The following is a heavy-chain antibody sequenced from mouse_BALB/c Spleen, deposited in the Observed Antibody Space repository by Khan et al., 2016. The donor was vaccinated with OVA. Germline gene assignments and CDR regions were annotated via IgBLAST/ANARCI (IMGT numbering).Heavy chain of an antibody. V-gene: IGHV2-6*02. CDR3: ARNTHKITTGMDY. D-gene: IGHD2-4*01. CDR2: IWSDGKT. Sequence: QVQLKESGPGLVAPSQSLSITCTVSGFSLTSYGVHWVRQPPGKGLEWLVVIWSDGKTTYNSTLKSRLIISKDNSTSQVFLKMNSLQTDDTAMYYCARNTHKITTGMDYWGQGTSVTVSS. J-gene: IGHJ4*01. CDR1: GFSLTSYG.